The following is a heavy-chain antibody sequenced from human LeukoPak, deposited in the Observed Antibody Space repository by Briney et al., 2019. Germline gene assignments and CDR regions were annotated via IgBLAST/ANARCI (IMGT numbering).Heavy chain of an antibody. J-gene: IGHJ4*02. Sequence: PGGSLRLSCAASGFTFSSYGMHWVRQAPGKGLEWVAFIRYDGSNKYYADSVKGRFTISRDNSKNTLYLQMNSLRAEDTAVYYCAKDRGIFGVVIMTFDYWGQGTLVTVSS. CDR1: GFTFSSYG. CDR2: IRYDGSNK. CDR3: AKDRGIFGVVIMTFDY. D-gene: IGHD3-3*01. V-gene: IGHV3-30*02.